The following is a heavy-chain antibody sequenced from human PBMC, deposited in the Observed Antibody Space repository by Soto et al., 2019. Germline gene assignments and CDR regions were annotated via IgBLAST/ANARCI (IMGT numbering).Heavy chain of an antibody. CDR1: GYTFTSYY. CDR3: ARGKGSGYDFWSGYYVFDY. V-gene: IGHV1-46*01. D-gene: IGHD3-3*01. J-gene: IGHJ4*02. CDR2: INPSGGST. Sequence: GASVKVSCKASGYTFTSYYMHWVRQAPGQGLEWMGIINPSGGSTSYAQKFQGRVTMTRDTSTSTVYMELSSLRSEDTAVYYCARGKGSGYDFWSGYYVFDYWGQGTLVTVSS.